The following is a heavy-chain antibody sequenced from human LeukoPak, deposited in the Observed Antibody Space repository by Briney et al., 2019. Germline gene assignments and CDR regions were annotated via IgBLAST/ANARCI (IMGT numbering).Heavy chain of an antibody. CDR2: INHREYT. J-gene: IGHJ6*03. CDR1: TDSSNDYF. Sequence: PSETLSLTCAVYTDSSNDYFWSWIRQSPGKGLEWIGEINHREYTNYNPSLRSRATISVGTAKNQFPLKLGSVTAADTAVYYCARGYYYMDVWDKGAAVTVSS. V-gene: IGHV4-34*01. CDR3: ARGYYYMDV.